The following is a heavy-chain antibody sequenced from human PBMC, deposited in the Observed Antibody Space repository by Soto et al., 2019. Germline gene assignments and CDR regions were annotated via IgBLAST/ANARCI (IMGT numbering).Heavy chain of an antibody. CDR3: ARQLKTDKATVTDWYFAL. J-gene: IGHJ2*01. Sequence: PSETLSLTCTVSGGSISSSSYYCGWIRQPPWKGLEWIGSSYYSGSTYYNPSLKSRVTISVDTSKNQFSLKLSSVTAADTAVYYCARQLKTDKATVTDWYFALWGRGTLVTVSS. CDR2: SYYSGST. V-gene: IGHV4-39*01. D-gene: IGHD4-17*01. CDR1: GGSISSSSYY.